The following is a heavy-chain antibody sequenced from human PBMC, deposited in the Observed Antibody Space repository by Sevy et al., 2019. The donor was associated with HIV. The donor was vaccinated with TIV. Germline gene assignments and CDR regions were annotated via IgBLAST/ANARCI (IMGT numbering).Heavy chain of an antibody. CDR1: GGSISSYY. CDR3: ARGGGGYYPPYFDY. J-gene: IGHJ4*02. D-gene: IGHD3-22*01. V-gene: IGHV4-59*01. CDR2: IYYSGST. Sequence: SETLSLTCTVSGGSISSYYWSWIRQPPGKGLEWVGYIYYSGSTNYNPSLKSRVTMSVDTYKNQFSLKLSSVTAADTAVYYCARGGGGYYPPYFDYWGQGTLVTVSS.